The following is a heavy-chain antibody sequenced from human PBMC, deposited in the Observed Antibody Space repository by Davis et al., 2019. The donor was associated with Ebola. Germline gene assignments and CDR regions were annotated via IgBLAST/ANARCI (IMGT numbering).Heavy chain of an antibody. CDR1: DFTFSTFG. CDR2: ISYDGRKE. CDR3: AASSPAVSGPFDY. Sequence: PGGSLRLSCAASDFTFSTFGMHWVRQAPGKGLEWVAVISYDGRKEDYEDSVKGRFTISRDNSRNTLYLQMNSLRTEDAAVYYCAASSPAVSGPFDYWGRGTLVTVSS. V-gene: IGHV3-30*03. D-gene: IGHD6-19*01. J-gene: IGHJ4*02.